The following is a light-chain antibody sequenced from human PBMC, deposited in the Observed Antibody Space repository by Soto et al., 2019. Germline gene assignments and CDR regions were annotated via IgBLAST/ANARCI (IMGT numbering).Light chain of an antibody. J-gene: IGKJ1*01. CDR2: AAS. V-gene: IGKV1-39*01. CDR3: QQSYSTLWT. Sequence: DIQMTQSKTSLSASVGDRVTITCRASQSISRYLNWYQQKPGKAPNLLIYAASNLQSGVPSRFSGSGSGTDFTLTISSLQPEDFASYYCQQSYSTLWTFGQGTKVDIK. CDR1: QSISRY.